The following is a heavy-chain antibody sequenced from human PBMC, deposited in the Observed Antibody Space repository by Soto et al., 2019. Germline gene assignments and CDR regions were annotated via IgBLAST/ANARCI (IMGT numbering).Heavy chain of an antibody. CDR1: GYTFTDYY. CDR3: GREGAYSSGWSPR. V-gene: IGHV1-2*02. J-gene: IGHJ4*02. Sequence: ASVKVSCKASGYTFTDYYMHWVRQAPGQGLEWMGWINPKTGGTNYVQKFQGRVTMTRDTSMSTAYMELSSLRSDDTAVYYCGREGAYSSGWSPRGAQGPLVTVSS. D-gene: IGHD6-19*01. CDR2: INPKTGGT.